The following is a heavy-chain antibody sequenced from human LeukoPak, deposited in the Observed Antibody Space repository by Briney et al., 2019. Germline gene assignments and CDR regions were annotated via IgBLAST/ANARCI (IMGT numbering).Heavy chain of an antibody. Sequence: GGSLRLSCAASGFTFSTYWMSWVRQAPGKGLEWVATIRQDGSEKHYVDSVKGRFTISGDNAKNSLFLQMNSLTVEDTAVYYCVRGCGRASCPYFFDSWGQGTLVTVS. CDR1: GFTFSTYW. CDR3: VRGCGRASCPYFFDS. D-gene: IGHD2-2*01. V-gene: IGHV3-7*01. CDR2: IRQDGSEK. J-gene: IGHJ4*02.